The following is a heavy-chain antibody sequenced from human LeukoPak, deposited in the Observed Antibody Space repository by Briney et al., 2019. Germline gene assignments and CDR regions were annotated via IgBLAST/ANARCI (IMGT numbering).Heavy chain of an antibody. CDR1: GFTFSSYA. J-gene: IGHJ3*02. D-gene: IGHD1-26*01. CDR3: ARVVGATSDAFDI. CDR2: ISSSNRST. Sequence: GGSLRLSCAASGFTFSSYAMSWVRQAPGKGLEWVSAISSSNRSTYYTDSVKGRFIVSRDNSKNTLYLQMNSLRAEDTAVYYCARVVGATSDAFDIWGQGTMVTVSS. V-gene: IGHV3-23*01.